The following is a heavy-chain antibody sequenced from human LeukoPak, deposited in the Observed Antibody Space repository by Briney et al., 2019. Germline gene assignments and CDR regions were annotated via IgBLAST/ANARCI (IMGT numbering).Heavy chain of an antibody. Sequence: SQTLSLTCALSGDSFSSNSAAWNWIRQSPSSGLEWLGRTYYRSKWYNDYAVSVKSRITINPDRSKNQFSLQLNSVTPEDTAVYYCARDYNDKRLFDYWGQGTLVTVSS. CDR1: GDSFSSNSAA. V-gene: IGHV6-1*01. CDR3: ARDYNDKRLFDY. D-gene: IGHD1-1*01. J-gene: IGHJ4*02. CDR2: TYYRSKWYN.